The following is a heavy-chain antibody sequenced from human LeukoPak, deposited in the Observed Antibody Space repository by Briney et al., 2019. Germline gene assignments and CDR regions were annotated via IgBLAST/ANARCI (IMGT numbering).Heavy chain of an antibody. CDR1: GYTFTGYY. CDR2: INPNSGGT. Sequence: GASVKVSCKASGYTFTGYYMHWVRQAPGQGLEWMGWINPNSGGTNYAQKFQGRVTMTRYTSISTAYMELSRLRSDDTAVYYCAFYCSSTSCYLGNDYWGQGTLVTVSS. D-gene: IGHD2-2*01. J-gene: IGHJ4*02. V-gene: IGHV1-2*02. CDR3: AFYCSSTSCYLGNDY.